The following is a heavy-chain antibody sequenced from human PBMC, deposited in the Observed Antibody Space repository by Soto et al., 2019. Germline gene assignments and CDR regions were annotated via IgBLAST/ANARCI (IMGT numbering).Heavy chain of an antibody. CDR1: GYTFTSYA. D-gene: IGHD2-8*01. V-gene: IGHV1-18*01. Sequence: GASVKVSCKASGYTFTSYAISWVRQAPGQGLEWMGWISAYNGDTKYAQKFQGRVTMTVDTSTTTAYMELRSLTSDDRAVYYCAKNGQPPYYYYGMDVWGQGTTVTVSS. CDR3: AKNGQPPYYYYGMDV. J-gene: IGHJ6*02. CDR2: ISAYNGDT.